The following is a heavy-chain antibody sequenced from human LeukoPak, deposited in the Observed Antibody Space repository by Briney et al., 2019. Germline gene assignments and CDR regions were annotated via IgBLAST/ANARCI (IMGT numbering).Heavy chain of an antibody. J-gene: IGHJ6*03. V-gene: IGHV4-39*07. CDR1: GGSISSSSYY. CDR2: IYYSGST. Sequence: SETLPLTCTVSGGSISSSSYYWGWIRQPPGKGLEWIGSIYYSGSTYYNPSLKSRVTISGDTSKNQFSLKLSSVTAADAAVYYCARDGGKSVSANCYYMDVWGKGTTVTVS. D-gene: IGHD2-15*01. CDR3: ARDGGKSVSANCYYMDV.